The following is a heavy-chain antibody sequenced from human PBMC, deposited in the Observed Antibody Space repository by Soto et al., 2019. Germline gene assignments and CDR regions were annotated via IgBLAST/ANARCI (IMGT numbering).Heavy chain of an antibody. V-gene: IGHV3-23*01. CDR2: ISGGNT. J-gene: IGHJ4*02. Sequence: GRSLRLSCAASGITVSSYAMSWVRQAPGKGLEWVSTISGGNTYYADSVKGRFTISRDYSENTLYLQMISLRAEDMAIYYCAKGPHSSGWHYFDFWGQGALVTVSS. D-gene: IGHD6-19*01. CDR1: GITVSSYA. CDR3: AKGPHSSGWHYFDF.